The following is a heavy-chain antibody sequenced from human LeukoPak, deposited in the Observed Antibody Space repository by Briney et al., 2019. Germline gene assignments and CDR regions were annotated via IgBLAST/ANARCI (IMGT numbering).Heavy chain of an antibody. CDR3: ASGNKPWVGDAFDI. Sequence: GGSLRLSCAASGFTFSSYAMHWVRQAPGKGLEYVSAISSNGGSTYYANSVKGRFTISRDNSKNTLYLQMGSLRAEDMAVYYCASGNKPWVGDAFDIWGQGTMVTVSS. D-gene: IGHD2/OR15-2a*01. V-gene: IGHV3-64*01. J-gene: IGHJ3*02. CDR2: ISSNGGST. CDR1: GFTFSSYA.